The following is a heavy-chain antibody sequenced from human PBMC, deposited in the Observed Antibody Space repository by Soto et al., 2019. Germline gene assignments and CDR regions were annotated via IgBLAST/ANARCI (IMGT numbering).Heavy chain of an antibody. D-gene: IGHD6-13*01. Sequence: GASVKVSCKASGGTFSSYAISWVRQAPGQGLEWMGGIIPIFGTANYAQKFQGRVTITADESTSTAYMELSSLRSEDTAVYYCARALRIAAAGTHNYYYGMAVWGQGTTVTVSS. V-gene: IGHV1-69*13. CDR1: GGTFSSYA. CDR2: IIPIFGTA. J-gene: IGHJ6*02. CDR3: ARALRIAAAGTHNYYYGMAV.